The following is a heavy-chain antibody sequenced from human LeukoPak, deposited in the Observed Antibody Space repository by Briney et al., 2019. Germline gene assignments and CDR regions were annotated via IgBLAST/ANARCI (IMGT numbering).Heavy chain of an antibody. V-gene: IGHV4-4*02. CDR1: GDSISSSNW. CDR2: IYHGGTT. D-gene: IGHD5-18*01. J-gene: IGHJ4*02. Sequence: SGTLSLTCAVSGDSISSSNWWSWVRQPPGKGLEWIGEIYHGGTTNYNPSLKSRVTISVDKSKNQFSLKLRSVTAADTAVYYCARDWGYSYNYFDYWGQGTLVTVFS. CDR3: ARDWGYSYNYFDY.